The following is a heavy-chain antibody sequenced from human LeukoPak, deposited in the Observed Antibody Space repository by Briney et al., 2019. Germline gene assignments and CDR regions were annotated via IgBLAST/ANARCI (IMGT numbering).Heavy chain of an antibody. CDR1: GGSFSGYY. CDR2: INHSGST. V-gene: IGHV4-34*01. CDR3: ARGYIAAAGDYFDY. Sequence: SETLSLTCAVYGGSFSGYYWSWIRQPPGKGLEWIGEINHSGSTNYNPSLKSRVTISVDTSKNQFSPKLSSVTAADTAVYYCARGYIAAAGDYFDYWGQGTLVTVSS. D-gene: IGHD6-13*01. J-gene: IGHJ4*02.